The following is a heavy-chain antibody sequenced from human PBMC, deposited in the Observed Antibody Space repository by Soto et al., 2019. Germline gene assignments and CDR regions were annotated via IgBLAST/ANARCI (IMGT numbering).Heavy chain of an antibody. J-gene: IGHJ4*02. CDR2: ISAYNGNT. CDR3: AIWEDNGNPNPPDY. CDR1: GYTFTSYG. V-gene: IGHV1-18*04. D-gene: IGHD1-20*01. Sequence: ASVKVSCKASGYTFTSYGIRCVRQAPGQGLGWMGWISAYNGNTNYAQKLQGRVTMTTDTSTSTAYMELRSLRSDDTAVYYCAIWEDNGNPNPPDYWGQGTRVTGSS.